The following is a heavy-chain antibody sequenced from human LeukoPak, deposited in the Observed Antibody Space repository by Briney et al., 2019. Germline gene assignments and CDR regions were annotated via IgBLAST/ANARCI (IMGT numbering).Heavy chain of an antibody. D-gene: IGHD2-2*01. CDR2: IYTSGST. J-gene: IGHJ6*03. CDR1: GGSISGYY. Sequence: SETLSLTCTVSGGSISGYYWSWIRQPAGKGPEWIGRIYTSGSTYYNPSLKSRVTISVDTSKNQFSLKLSSVTAADTAVYYCARLGCSSTSCYSLGYYYMDVWGKGTTVTVSS. CDR3: ARLGCSSTSCYSLGYYYMDV. V-gene: IGHV4-4*07.